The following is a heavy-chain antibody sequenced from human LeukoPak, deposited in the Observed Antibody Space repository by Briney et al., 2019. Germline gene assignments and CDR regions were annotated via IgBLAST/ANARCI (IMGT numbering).Heavy chain of an antibody. CDR1: GGAITSNIYF. CDR3: ARVMWGRVGLESGYPGL. D-gene: IGHD5-12*01. J-gene: IGHJ4*02. V-gene: IGHV4-39*07. Sequence: SETLSLTCSVSGGAITSNIYFWGWIRQSPGQGLAWIGSIYHGGRAYYDPSFEGRVTISVDVSKNQFSLKLSSVTAADTAVYYCARVMWGRVGLESGYPGLWGQGTLVTVSS. CDR2: IYHGGRA.